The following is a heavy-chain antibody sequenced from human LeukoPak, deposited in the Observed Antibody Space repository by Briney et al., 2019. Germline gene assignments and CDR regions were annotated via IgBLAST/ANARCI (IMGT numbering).Heavy chain of an antibody. Sequence: GGSLRLSCAASGFTVSGNFMSWVRQAPGQGLECVSVIYSGGSTYYADSVKGRFTISRDNSKNTLYLQMNSLRAEDTAVYYCAGRPVSGYYYYMDVWGKGTTVTVSS. CDR2: IYSGGST. CDR3: AGRPVSGYYYYMDV. J-gene: IGHJ6*03. CDR1: GFTVSGNF. V-gene: IGHV3-53*01. D-gene: IGHD1-14*01.